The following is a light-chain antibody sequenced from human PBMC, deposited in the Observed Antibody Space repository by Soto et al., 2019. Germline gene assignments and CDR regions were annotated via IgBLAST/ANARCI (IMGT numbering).Light chain of an antibody. J-gene: IGKJ4*01. CDR2: KAS. V-gene: IGKV1-5*03. Sequence: DIQMTQSPSTLSASVGDRVTITCRASQSINSWLAWYQNKPWKAPKPLIYKASTLEIGVPSRFSGIGSGPEFVLATNTLEYDDFATYYCQKYDSYPLSFGGGTKVEIK. CDR3: QKYDSYPLS. CDR1: QSINSW.